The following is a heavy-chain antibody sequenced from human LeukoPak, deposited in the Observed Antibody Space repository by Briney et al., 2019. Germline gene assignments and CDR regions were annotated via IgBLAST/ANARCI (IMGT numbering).Heavy chain of an antibody. CDR2: FDPEDGET. J-gene: IGHJ6*02. CDR3: ATANRERAYCGGDCYPNYYYYYGMDV. CDR1: GYTLTELS. Sequence: ASVKVPCKVSGYTLTELSMHWVRQAPGKGLEWMGGFDPEDGETIYAQKFQGRVTMTEDTSTDTAYMELSSLRSEDTAVYYCATANRERAYCGGDCYPNYYYYYGMDVWGQGTTVTVSS. V-gene: IGHV1-24*01. D-gene: IGHD2-21*02.